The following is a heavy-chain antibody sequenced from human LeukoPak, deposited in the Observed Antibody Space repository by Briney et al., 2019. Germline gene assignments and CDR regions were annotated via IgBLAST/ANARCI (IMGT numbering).Heavy chain of an antibody. CDR3: ARAWSYGSYLDH. Sequence: ASVKVSCKASGYTFTNYYIHWVRQAPGQGLEWMGVINPSGGSTSYAQKFQGRVTMTRDMSTSTVYMKLSSLSSEDTAVYYCARAWSYGSYLDHWGLGTLVTVSS. J-gene: IGHJ4*02. D-gene: IGHD5-24*01. V-gene: IGHV1-46*01. CDR1: GYTFTNYY. CDR2: INPSGGST.